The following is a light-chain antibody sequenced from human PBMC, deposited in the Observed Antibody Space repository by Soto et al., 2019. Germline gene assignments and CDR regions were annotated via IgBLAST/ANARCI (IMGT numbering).Light chain of an antibody. J-gene: IGKJ1*01. CDR3: QQYNSYPRT. CDR1: QTISSW. V-gene: IGKV1-5*03. Sequence: DIQMTQSPSTLSGSVGDRVTITCRASQTISSWLAWYQQKPGKAPKLLIYKASSLESGVPSRFSGRGSGPEFTLTISSLQPDDFATYYCQQYNSYPRTFGQGTKVDIK. CDR2: KAS.